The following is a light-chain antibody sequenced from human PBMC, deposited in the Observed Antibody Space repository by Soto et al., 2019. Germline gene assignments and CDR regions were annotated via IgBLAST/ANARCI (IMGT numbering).Light chain of an antibody. CDR2: ATS. Sequence: EIVLTQSPDTLSLSPGERATLSCRASQSVGSSYLAWYQQKPGQAPRLLMYATSSRATGIPDRFSGSGSGTDFTLTISRLEPEDFAVYYCHQFDSSLTFGQGTRVEIK. CDR3: HQFDSSLT. V-gene: IGKV3-20*01. CDR1: QSVGSSY. J-gene: IGKJ1*01.